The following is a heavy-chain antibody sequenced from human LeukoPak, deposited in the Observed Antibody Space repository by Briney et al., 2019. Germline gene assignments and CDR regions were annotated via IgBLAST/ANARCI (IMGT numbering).Heavy chain of an antibody. V-gene: IGHV3-23*01. D-gene: IGHD5-24*01. J-gene: IGHJ4*02. Sequence: GSLRLSCAVSGFTFSSHGMGWVRQAPGKGLEWVAGITDNGGDRNYADSVKGRFTISRDNSKSTLDLQMNSLRAEVTALYYCARDGSWGWAQYDYWGQGILVTVSS. CDR2: ITDNGGDR. CDR1: GFTFSSHG. CDR3: ARDGSWGWAQYDY.